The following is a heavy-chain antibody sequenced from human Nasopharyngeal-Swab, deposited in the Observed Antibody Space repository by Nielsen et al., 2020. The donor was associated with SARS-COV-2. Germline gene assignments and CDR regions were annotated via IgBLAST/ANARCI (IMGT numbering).Heavy chain of an antibody. CDR2: IYYSGST. J-gene: IGHJ6*03. CDR3: AGADGDYRGDYYYYYMDV. V-gene: IGHV4-31*03. Sequence: SETLSLTCTVSGGSISSGGYYWSWIRQHPGKGLEWIGYIYYSGSTYYNPSLKSRVTVSVDTSKNQFTLKLSTVTAADTAVYYCAGADGDYRGDYYYYYMDVWGKGTTVTVSS. D-gene: IGHD4-17*01. CDR1: GGSISSGGYY.